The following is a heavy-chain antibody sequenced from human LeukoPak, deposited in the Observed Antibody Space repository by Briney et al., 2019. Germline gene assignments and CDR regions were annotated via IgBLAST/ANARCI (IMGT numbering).Heavy chain of an antibody. CDR2: IYHSGST. Sequence: TSETLSLTCTVSDYSISSGYYWGWIRQPPGKGLEWIGGIYHSGSTYYNPSLKSRVTISVDTSKNQFYLKLSSVTAADTAVYYCARKGYCSGGSCYSVDYWGQGTLVTVSS. J-gene: IGHJ4*02. CDR1: DYSISSGYY. V-gene: IGHV4-38-2*02. D-gene: IGHD2-15*01. CDR3: ARKGYCSGGSCYSVDY.